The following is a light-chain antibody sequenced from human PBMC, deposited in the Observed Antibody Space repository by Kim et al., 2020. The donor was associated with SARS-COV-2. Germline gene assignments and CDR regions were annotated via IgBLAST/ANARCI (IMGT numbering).Light chain of an antibody. V-gene: IGLV2-14*03. CDR3: SSYTSTSTWV. J-gene: IGLJ3*02. CDR2: DVS. CDR1: SSDVGGYNY. Sequence: GQSITISCTGTSSDVGGYNYVSWYQQHPGKAPRLMIYDVSNRPSGVSNRFSGSKSGNTASLTISGLQAEDEADYYCSSYTSTSTWVFGGGTKLTVL.